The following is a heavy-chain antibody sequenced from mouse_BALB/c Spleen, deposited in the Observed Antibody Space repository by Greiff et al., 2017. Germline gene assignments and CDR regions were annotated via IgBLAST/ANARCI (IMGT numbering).Heavy chain of an antibody. Sequence: VQLKESGGGLVQPGGSRKLSCAASGFTFSSFGMHWVRQAPEKGLEWVAYISSGSSTIYYADTVKGRFTISRDNPKNTLFLQMTSLRSEDTAMYYCGRGGYGGYYAMDYWGQGTSVTVSS. D-gene: IGHD2-2*01. CDR3: GRGGYGGYYAMDY. CDR1: GFTFSSFG. V-gene: IGHV5-17*02. J-gene: IGHJ4*01. CDR2: ISSGSSTI.